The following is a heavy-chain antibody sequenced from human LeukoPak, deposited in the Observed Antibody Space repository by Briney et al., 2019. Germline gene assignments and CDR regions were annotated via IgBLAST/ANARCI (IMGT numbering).Heavy chain of an antibody. Sequence: RGTLRLSCAASGFTFSSYGMSWVRQAPGKGLEWVANIKQDGSEKYYVDSVKGRFTISRDNAKNSLYLQMNSLRAEDTAVYYCARDYYGSGSPSDPWGQGTLVTVSS. J-gene: IGHJ5*02. CDR1: GFTFSSYG. CDR2: IKQDGSEK. CDR3: ARDYYGSGSPSDP. D-gene: IGHD3-10*01. V-gene: IGHV3-7*01.